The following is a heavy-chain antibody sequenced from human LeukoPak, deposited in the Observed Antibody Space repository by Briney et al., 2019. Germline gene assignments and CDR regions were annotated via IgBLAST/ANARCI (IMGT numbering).Heavy chain of an antibody. D-gene: IGHD3-10*01. CDR1: GFTFSSYW. Sequence: PGGSLRLSCAASGFTFSSYWMSWVRQAPGKGLEWVANIKQDGSEKYYVDSVKGRFTISRANAKNSLYLQMNSLRAEDTAEYYCARDRVWFGELSTVDYWGQGTLVTVSS. J-gene: IGHJ4*02. CDR3: ARDRVWFGELSTVDY. V-gene: IGHV3-7*01. CDR2: IKQDGSEK.